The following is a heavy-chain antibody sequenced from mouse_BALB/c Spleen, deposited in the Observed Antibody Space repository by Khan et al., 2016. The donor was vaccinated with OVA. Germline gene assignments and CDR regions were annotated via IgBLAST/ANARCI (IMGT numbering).Heavy chain of an antibody. CDR3: PRMARK. V-gene: IGHV14-3*02. CDR1: GLNIKDTY. CDR2: IDPPNGNT. Sequence: VQLQQSGAELVKSGATVTLSCTASGLNIKDTYMHWRKQRPEQGREWIGRIDPPNGNTKDDPKCQGKATITADTTSNQAYLQLSSLTSYDTAVYYCPRMARKWGQDTTLTVSS. J-gene: IGHJ2*01.